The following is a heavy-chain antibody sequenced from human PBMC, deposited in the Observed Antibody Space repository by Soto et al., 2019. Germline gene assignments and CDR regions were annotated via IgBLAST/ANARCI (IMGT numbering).Heavy chain of an antibody. CDR3: ARAGVTGGYFDD. Sequence: PSRPLSLTCGFSGGSFSGYDWSWIRQPPGKGLEWIGEINHSGSTNYNPSLKSRVTISVDTSKNQFSLKLNSVTAADTAVYYCARAGVTGGYFDDWGQGTLVTVSS. D-gene: IGHD3-10*01. CDR1: GGSFSGYD. J-gene: IGHJ4*02. CDR2: INHSGST. V-gene: IGHV4-34*01.